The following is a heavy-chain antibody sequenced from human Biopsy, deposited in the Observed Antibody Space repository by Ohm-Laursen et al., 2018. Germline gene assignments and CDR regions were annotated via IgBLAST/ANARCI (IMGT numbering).Heavy chain of an antibody. CDR2: IYYSVMT. CDR1: GDSVTKYY. CDR3: ARESALAGDFDS. Sequence: SDTLSLTCTVSGDSVTKYYWSWIRQPPGKGLEWIGHIYYSVMTNYNPSLQSRVSISVDTSRNQVSLTLTSVTAADTAVYYCARESALAGDFDSWGQGTLVTVSS. J-gene: IGHJ4*02. V-gene: IGHV4-59*02. D-gene: IGHD6-19*01.